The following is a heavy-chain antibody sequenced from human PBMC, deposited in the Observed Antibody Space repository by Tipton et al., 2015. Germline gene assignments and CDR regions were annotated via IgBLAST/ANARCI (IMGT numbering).Heavy chain of an antibody. J-gene: IGHJ4*02. CDR2: ILYTGST. Sequence: LRLSCTVSGGAITSEGFYWSWIRQHPGKGLEWIGYILYTGSTYYNPSLKSRATLSVDTSKNQFSLKLSSVTAADTAVYYCARDGYNSNYFDYWGQGTLVTVSS. CDR3: ARDGYNSNYFDY. V-gene: IGHV4-31*02. D-gene: IGHD5-24*01. CDR1: GGAITSEGFY.